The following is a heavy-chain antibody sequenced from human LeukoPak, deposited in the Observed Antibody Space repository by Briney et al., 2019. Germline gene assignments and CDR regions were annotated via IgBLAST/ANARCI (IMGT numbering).Heavy chain of an antibody. J-gene: IGHJ3*02. CDR3: ASWAGDYYGSGSYYQNDAFDI. CDR1: GGTFSSYA. Sequence: GASVKVSCKASGGTFSSYAISWVRQAPGQGLEWMGGIIPIFGTANYAQKFQGRVTITADESTSTAYMGLSSLRSEDTAVYYCASWAGDYYGSGSYYQNDAFDIWGQGTMVTVSS. V-gene: IGHV1-69*13. CDR2: IIPIFGTA. D-gene: IGHD3-10*01.